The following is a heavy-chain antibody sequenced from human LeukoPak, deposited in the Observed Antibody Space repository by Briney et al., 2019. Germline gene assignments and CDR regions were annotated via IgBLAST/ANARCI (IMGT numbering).Heavy chain of an antibody. Sequence: PSETLSLTCTVSGGSISSSSYYWGWIRQPPRKGLEWIGSIYYSGSTYYNPSLKSRVTISVDTSKNQFSLKLSSVTAADTAAYYCARLGPRVTQIDYWGQGTLVAVSS. CDR3: ARLGPRVTQIDY. J-gene: IGHJ4*02. CDR1: GGSISSSSYY. CDR2: IYYSGST. D-gene: IGHD4-17*01. V-gene: IGHV4-39*01.